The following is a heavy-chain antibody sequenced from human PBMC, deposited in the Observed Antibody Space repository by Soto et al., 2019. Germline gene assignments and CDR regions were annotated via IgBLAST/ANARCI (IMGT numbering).Heavy chain of an antibody. V-gene: IGHV3-30*03. J-gene: IGHJ6*02. CDR2: ISYDGDNK. CDR3: VKKIMGYAAYSDAMDV. Sequence: GGSLRLSCTPSGFTFRNYGLHWVRQAPGKGLEWVALISYDGDNKYYTDSVRGRFTVSRDNFKNTLFLQMDSLRPEDTGVYYCVKKIMGYAAYSDAMDVWGQGTTVTVSS. D-gene: IGHD4-17*01. CDR1: GFTFRNYG.